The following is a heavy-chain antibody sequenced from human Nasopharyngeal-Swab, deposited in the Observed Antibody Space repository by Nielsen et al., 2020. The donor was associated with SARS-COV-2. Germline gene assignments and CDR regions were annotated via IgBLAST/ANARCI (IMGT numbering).Heavy chain of an antibody. V-gene: IGHV4-34*01. CDR2: INYSGST. J-gene: IGHJ6*02. Sequence: RQAAGKGLEWIGEINYSGSTNYNPSLNSRLTISIDRSKNQFSLKLRSVTAADTSVYYCARETGSGSYFGMDVWGQGTTVTVSS. CDR3: ARETGSGSYFGMDV. D-gene: IGHD3-10*01.